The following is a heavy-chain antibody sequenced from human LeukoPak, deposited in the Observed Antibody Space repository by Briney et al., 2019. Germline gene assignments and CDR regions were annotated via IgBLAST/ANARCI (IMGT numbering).Heavy chain of an antibody. J-gene: IGHJ4*02. CDR3: ARIAARAGYYFDY. Sequence: SETLSLTCTVSGGSISSSSYYWGWIRQPPGKGLEWIGSIYYSGSTYYNPSLKSRVTISVDTSKNQFSLKLSSVTAADTAVYYCARIAARAGYYFDYWGQGTLVTVSS. V-gene: IGHV4-39*07. CDR1: GGSISSSSYY. CDR2: IYYSGST. D-gene: IGHD6-6*01.